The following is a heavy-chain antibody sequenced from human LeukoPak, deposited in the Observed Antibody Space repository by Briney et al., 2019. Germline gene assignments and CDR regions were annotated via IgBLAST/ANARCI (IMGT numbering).Heavy chain of an antibody. V-gene: IGHV3-23*01. J-gene: IGHJ4*02. D-gene: IGHD1-26*01. CDR2: ISGSGGST. CDR1: GFTFSSYA. CDR3: AKGSYYFDY. Sequence: AGGSLRLSCAASGFTFSSYAMSWVRQAPGKGLEWVSGISGSGGSTHYADSVKGRFTISRDNSKDTLYLQMNSLRAEDTAVYYCAKGSYYFDYWGQGTLVTVSS.